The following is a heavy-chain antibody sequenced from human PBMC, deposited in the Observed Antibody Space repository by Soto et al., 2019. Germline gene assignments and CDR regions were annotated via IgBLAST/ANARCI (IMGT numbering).Heavy chain of an antibody. J-gene: IGHJ4*02. CDR3: ARDLAVGLVDY. CDR1: GYTFTSYG. V-gene: IGHV1-18*01. CDR2: ISAYNGNT. D-gene: IGHD6-19*01. Sequence: QVQLVQSGAEVKKPGASVKVSCKASGYTFTSYGISWVRQAPGQGLEWMGWISAYNGNTKYAQKLQGRVTMTTDTSTSTAYMEVRRLRSDDPAVYSCARDLAVGLVDYWGQGTLVTVSS.